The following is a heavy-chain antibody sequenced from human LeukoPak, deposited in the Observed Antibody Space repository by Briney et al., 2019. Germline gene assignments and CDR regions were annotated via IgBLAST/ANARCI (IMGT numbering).Heavy chain of an antibody. J-gene: IGHJ4*02. CDR2: ISYDGSNK. D-gene: IGHD3-22*01. V-gene: IGHV3-30*18. CDR1: GFTFSSYG. Sequence: GGSLRLSCAASGFTFSSYGMHWVRQAPGKGLEWVAVISYDGSNKYYADSVKGRFTISRDNSKNTLYLQMNSLRAEDTAVYYCAKDGRYYDSSGYYYRYYSDYWGQGTLVTVSS. CDR3: AKDGRYYDSSGYYYRYYSDY.